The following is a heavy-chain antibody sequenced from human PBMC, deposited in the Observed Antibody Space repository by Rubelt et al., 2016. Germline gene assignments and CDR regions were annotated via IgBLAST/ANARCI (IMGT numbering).Heavy chain of an antibody. CDR3: ARGRFGYYGSGSYGGY. CDR2: IYYSGST. D-gene: IGHD3-10*01. Sequence: QVQLQESGPGLVKPSGTLSLTCTVSGGSISSSSYYWGWIRQPPGKGLEWIGSIYYSGSTNYNPSPKSRVTISVDTSKNQFSLKLSSVTAADTAVYYCARGRFGYYGSGSYGGYWGQGTLVTVSS. J-gene: IGHJ4*02. CDR1: GGSISSSSYY. V-gene: IGHV4-39*07.